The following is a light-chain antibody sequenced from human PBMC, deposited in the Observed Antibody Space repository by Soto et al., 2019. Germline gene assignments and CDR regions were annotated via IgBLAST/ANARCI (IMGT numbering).Light chain of an antibody. CDR3: SSYTSSSTVV. CDR2: DVS. CDR1: SSDVGGYNY. J-gene: IGLJ2*01. Sequence: QSVLTQPASVSGSPGQSITISCTGTSSDVGGYNYVSWYQQHPGKAPKLMIYDVSNRPSGVSIRFSGSKSGNTASLTISGLQAEDEADYYCSSYTSSSTVVFAGGTKLTVL. V-gene: IGLV2-14*01.